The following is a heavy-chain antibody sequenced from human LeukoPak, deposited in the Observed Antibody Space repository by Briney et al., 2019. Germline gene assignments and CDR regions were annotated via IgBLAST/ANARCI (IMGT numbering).Heavy chain of an antibody. CDR1: GYSFTSYW. D-gene: IGHD6-13*01. CDR2: IYPGDSDA. J-gene: IGHJ4*02. CDR3: ARIVGQQLAQHVDY. Sequence: GESLKISCKGSGYSFTSYWIGWVRQMPGRGLEWMGIIYPGDSDARYSPSFRGQVTISADKSISTAYLRWSSLKASDTAMYYCARIVGQQLAQHVDYWGQGTLVTVSS. V-gene: IGHV5-51*01.